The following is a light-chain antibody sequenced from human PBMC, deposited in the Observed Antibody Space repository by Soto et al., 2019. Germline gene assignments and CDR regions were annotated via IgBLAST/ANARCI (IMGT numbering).Light chain of an antibody. CDR3: QQYGSSSKT. V-gene: IGKV3-20*01. Sequence: EIVLTQSPDTLSLSPGERATLSCRASQTVSSNYLAWYQQRPGQAPRLLVYGASTRASGIPDRFSGSGSGTDFTLTINSLEFGDSAVYYCQQYGSSSKTFGQGTKVEIK. J-gene: IGKJ1*01. CDR2: GAS. CDR1: QTVSSNY.